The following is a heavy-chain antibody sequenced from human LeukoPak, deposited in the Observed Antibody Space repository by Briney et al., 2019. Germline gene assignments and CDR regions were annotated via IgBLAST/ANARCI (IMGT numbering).Heavy chain of an antibody. V-gene: IGHV7-4-1*02. CDR3: ATGGVQLSYYFDY. J-gene: IGHJ4*02. D-gene: IGHD2-8*02. CDR2: INTNTGNP. Sequence: VASVKVSCKASGYTFTNYYMHWVRQAPGQGLEWMGWINTNTGNPTYAQGFTGRFVFSLDTSVSTAYLQISSLKAEDTAVYYCATGGVQLSYYFDYWGQGTLLTVSS. CDR1: GYTFTNYY.